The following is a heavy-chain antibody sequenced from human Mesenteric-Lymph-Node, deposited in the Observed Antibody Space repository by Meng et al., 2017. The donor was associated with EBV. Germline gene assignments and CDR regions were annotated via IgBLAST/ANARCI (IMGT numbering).Heavy chain of an antibody. D-gene: IGHD1-26*01. J-gene: IGHJ5*02. Sequence: QVQLQQLGAGLLKPSETMSLTCAVYGGSFSGYYWTWIRQPPETGLEWIGEINHNGVADYNPSLKSRVTISVDTSKNQFSLRLTSVTAADTAVYYCARGHMWDNKFDPWGQGTLVTVSS. V-gene: IGHV4-34*01. CDR3: ARGHMWDNKFDP. CDR1: GGSFSGYY. CDR2: INHNGVA.